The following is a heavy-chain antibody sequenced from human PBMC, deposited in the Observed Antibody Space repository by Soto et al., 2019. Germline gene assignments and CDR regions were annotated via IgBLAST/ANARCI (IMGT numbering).Heavy chain of an antibody. CDR2: IPYSETTSYTGST. D-gene: IGHD1-1*01. CDR1: GETFSSGGFY. V-gene: IGHV4-39*01. CDR3: ARQNPGTPPSADY. Sequence: SETLSLPWTVFGETFSSGGFYWGLNRQAPGKGLEWIASIPYSETTSYTGSTDYNPSLRSRLTTSLDTSKNQFSLRLRSVTAADTAVYYCARQNPGTPPSADYWAPGTLVTVSS. J-gene: IGHJ4*02.